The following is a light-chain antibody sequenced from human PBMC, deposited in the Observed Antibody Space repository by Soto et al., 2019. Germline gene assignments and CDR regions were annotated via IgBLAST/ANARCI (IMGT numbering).Light chain of an antibody. J-gene: IGKJ1*01. CDR1: QSVSSSY. V-gene: IGKV3-20*01. Sequence: EIVLTQSPGTLSLSPGERATLSCMASQSVSSSYLAWYQQKPGQAPRLLIYGASSRATGITDRFSGSGSGTDFTLTISRLEPEDFAVYYCQQYGSSPRTFGQGTQVEIK. CDR3: QQYGSSPRT. CDR2: GAS.